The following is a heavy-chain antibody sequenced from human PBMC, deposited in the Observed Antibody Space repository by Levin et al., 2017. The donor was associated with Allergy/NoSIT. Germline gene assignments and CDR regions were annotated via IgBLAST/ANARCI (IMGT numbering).Heavy chain of an antibody. V-gene: IGHV4-30-2*01. CDR1: GGSISSGGYS. CDR3: ARVAGYSYGYYFDY. CDR2: IYLSGST. D-gene: IGHD5-18*01. J-gene: IGHJ4*02. Sequence: PSETLSLTCAVSGGSISSGGYSWSWIRQPPGKGLEWIGNIYLSGSTYYNPSLKSRVTISVDRSKNQFSLNLSSVTAADTAVYYCARVAGYSYGYYFDYWGQGTLVTVS.